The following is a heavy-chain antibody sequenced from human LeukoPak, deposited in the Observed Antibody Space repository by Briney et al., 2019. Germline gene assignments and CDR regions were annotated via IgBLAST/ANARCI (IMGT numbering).Heavy chain of an antibody. V-gene: IGHV4-38-2*02. CDR2: IYHSGST. CDR3: AREDDYYDSSGYDY. J-gene: IGHJ4*02. D-gene: IGHD3-22*01. Sequence: SETLSLTCAVSGYSISSGYYWGWIRQPPGKGLEWIGSIYHSGSTYYNPSLKSRVTISVDTSKNQFSLKLSSVTAADTAVYYCAREDDYYDSSGYDYWGQGTLVTVSS. CDR1: GYSISSGYY.